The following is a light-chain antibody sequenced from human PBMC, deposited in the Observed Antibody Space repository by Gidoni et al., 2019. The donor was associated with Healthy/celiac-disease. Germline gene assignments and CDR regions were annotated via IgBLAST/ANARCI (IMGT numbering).Light chain of an antibody. CDR2: GAS. CDR1: QSVSSSY. Sequence: IVLTRSQGTLSLSPGERATLSCRASQSVSSSYLAWYQQKPGQAPRLLIYGASSRATGIPDRFSGSGSGTDFTLTISRLEPEDFAVYYCQQYGSSPWTFGQGTKVEIK. CDR3: QQYGSSPWT. V-gene: IGKV3-20*01. J-gene: IGKJ1*01.